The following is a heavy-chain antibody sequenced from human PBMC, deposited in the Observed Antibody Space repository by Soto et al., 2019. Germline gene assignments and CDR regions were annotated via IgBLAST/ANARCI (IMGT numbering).Heavy chain of an antibody. J-gene: IGHJ1*01. V-gene: IGHV3-30*03. CDR2: MSYDGSNK. CDR3: ARGESGAYLQY. D-gene: IGHD2-15*01. CDR1: GFTFSTYA. Sequence: QVQLEESGGGVVQPGRSLRLSCAASGFTFSTYAMHWVRQAPGKGLEWVAVMSYDGSNKYYADSVKGRFTISRDNSKNPLLLQMSSLRPEDTGVYYCARGESGAYLQYWGQGTLVTVSS.